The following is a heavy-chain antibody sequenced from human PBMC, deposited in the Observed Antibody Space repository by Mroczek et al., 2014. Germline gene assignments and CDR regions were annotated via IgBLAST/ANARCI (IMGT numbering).Heavy chain of an antibody. CDR2: IYYSGST. J-gene: IGHJ5*02. CDR1: GGSISSGGYY. D-gene: IGHD1-7*01. V-gene: IGHV4-31*03. CDR3: ARDRRWSIIGTRVGLYNWFDP. Sequence: QVQLQQWGPGLVKPSQTLSLTCTVSGGSISSGGYYWSWIRQHPGKGLEWIGYIYYSGSTYYNPSLKSRVTISVDTSKNQFSLKLSSVTAADTAVYYCARDRRWSIIGTRVGLYNWFDPWGQGTLVTVSS.